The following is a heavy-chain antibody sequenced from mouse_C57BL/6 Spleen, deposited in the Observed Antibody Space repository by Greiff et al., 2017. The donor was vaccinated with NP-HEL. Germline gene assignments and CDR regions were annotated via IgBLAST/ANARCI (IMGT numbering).Heavy chain of an antibody. CDR2: ISSGGDYI. CDR3: TREIYYDYVFDY. V-gene: IGHV5-9-1*02. D-gene: IGHD2-4*01. Sequence: EVMLVESGEGLVKPGGSLKLSCAASGFTFSSYAMSWVRQTPEKRLEWVAYISSGGDYIYYADTVKGRFTISRDNARNTLYLQMSSLKSEDTAMYYCTREIYYDYVFDYWGQGTTLTVSS. CDR1: GFTFSSYA. J-gene: IGHJ2*01.